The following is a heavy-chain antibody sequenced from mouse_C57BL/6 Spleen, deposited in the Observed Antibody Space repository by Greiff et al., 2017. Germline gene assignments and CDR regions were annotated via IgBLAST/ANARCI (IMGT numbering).Heavy chain of an antibody. CDR1: GYTFTSYW. Sequence: QVQLQQPGAELVMPGASVKLSCKASGYTFTSYWMHWVKQRPGQGLEWIGEIDPSDSYTNYNQKFKGKSTLTVDKSSSTAYMQLSSLTSEDSAVYYCARGGLLDYFDYWGQGTTLTGSS. CDR3: ARGGLLDYFDY. D-gene: IGHD2-10*01. CDR2: IDPSDSYT. J-gene: IGHJ2*01. V-gene: IGHV1-69*01.